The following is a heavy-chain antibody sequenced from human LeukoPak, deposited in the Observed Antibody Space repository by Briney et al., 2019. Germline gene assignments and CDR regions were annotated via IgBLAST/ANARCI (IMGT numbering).Heavy chain of an antibody. V-gene: IGHV4-61*01. J-gene: IGHJ4*02. CDR2: IYYSGST. CDR1: GGSVSSGSYY. CDR3: ARVDYGSATKEDY. Sequence: PSEALSLTCTVSGGSVSSGSYYWSWIRQPPGKGLEWIGYIYYSGSTNYNPSLKSRVTISVDTSKNQFSLELSSVTAADTAVYYCARVDYGSATKEDYWGQGTLVTVSS. D-gene: IGHD3-10*01.